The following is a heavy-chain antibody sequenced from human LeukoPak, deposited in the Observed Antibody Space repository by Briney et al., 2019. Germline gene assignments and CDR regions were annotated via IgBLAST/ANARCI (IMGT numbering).Heavy chain of an antibody. D-gene: IGHD3-10*01. CDR1: GFTFSSYA. J-gene: IGHJ5*02. V-gene: IGHV3-23*01. Sequence: PGGSLRLSCAASGFTFSSYAMSSVRQAPGKGLEWVSAISGSGGSTYYADSVKGRFTISRDNSKNTLYLQMNSLRAEDTAVYYCAYDYYGSGSYYKGNWFDPWGQGTLVTVSS. CDR3: AYDYYGSGSYYKGNWFDP. CDR2: ISGSGGST.